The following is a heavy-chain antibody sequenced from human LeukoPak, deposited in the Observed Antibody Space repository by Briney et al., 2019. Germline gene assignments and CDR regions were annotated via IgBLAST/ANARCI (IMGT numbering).Heavy chain of an antibody. Sequence: ASVTVSCKASGYTFTSYGISWGRQAPGQGLEGMGWFSAYNVNTNYAQKPQGRVTMTTDTSTSTASMELRSLRSDDTAVYYCARGISNYWGQGTLVPVSS. CDR3: ARGISNY. J-gene: IGHJ4*02. CDR2: FSAYNVNT. V-gene: IGHV1-18*01. CDR1: GYTFTSYG. D-gene: IGHD3-3*01.